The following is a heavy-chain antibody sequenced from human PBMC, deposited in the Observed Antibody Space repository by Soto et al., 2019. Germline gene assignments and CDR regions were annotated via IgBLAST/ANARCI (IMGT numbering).Heavy chain of an antibody. CDR2: IHSGGSRI. J-gene: IGHJ6*02. Sequence: EVQLVESGGGLVQPGGSLILSCAASGFTFSTYHMNWVRQAPGKGLEWVSYIHSGGSRIYYADSVKGRFTISRDNAKNSLYPQMNSLRAEDTAVYYCARDGSTVTTNYHYAMDVWGQGTTVTVYS. CDR3: ARDGSTVTTNYHYAMDV. V-gene: IGHV3-48*03. CDR1: GFTFSTYH. D-gene: IGHD4-17*01.